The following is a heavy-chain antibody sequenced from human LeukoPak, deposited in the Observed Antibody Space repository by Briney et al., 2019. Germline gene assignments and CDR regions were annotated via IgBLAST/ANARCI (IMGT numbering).Heavy chain of an antibody. Sequence: GGSLRLSCAASGFTVSSNYMSWVRQAPGKGLEWVSVIYSGGSTYYADSVKGRFTISRDNSKNTLYLQMNGLRAEDTAVYYCAKGGTMVRGVDRFDYWGQGTLVTVSS. V-gene: IGHV3-53*01. J-gene: IGHJ4*02. CDR2: IYSGGST. CDR1: GFTVSSNY. CDR3: AKGGTMVRGVDRFDY. D-gene: IGHD3-10*01.